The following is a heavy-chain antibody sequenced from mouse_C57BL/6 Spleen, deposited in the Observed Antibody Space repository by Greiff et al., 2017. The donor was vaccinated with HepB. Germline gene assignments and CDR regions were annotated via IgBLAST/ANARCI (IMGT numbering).Heavy chain of an antibody. V-gene: IGHV5-12*01. CDR3: ARGTYYFDY. Sequence: EVKVVESGGGLVQPGGSLKLSCAASGFTFSDYYMYWVRQTPEKRLEWVAYISNGGGSTYYPDTVKGRFTISRDNAKNTLYLQMSRLKSEDTAMYYCARGTYYFDYWGQGTTLTVSS. D-gene: IGHD3-3*01. CDR1: GFTFSDYY. CDR2: ISNGGGST. J-gene: IGHJ2*01.